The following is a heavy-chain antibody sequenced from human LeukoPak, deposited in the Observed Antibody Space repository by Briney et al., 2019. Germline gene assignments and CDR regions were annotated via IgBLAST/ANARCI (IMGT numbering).Heavy chain of an antibody. D-gene: IGHD2-8*01. CDR2: ISSSGSTI. V-gene: IGHV3-48*03. CDR1: GFTFSSYE. J-gene: IGHJ4*02. Sequence: GGSLRLSCAASGFTFSSYEVNWVRQAPGKGLEWVSYISSSGSTIYYADSVKGRFTISRDNAKNSLYLQMNSLRAEDTAVYYCATVYGYGDYWGQGTLVTVSS. CDR3: ATVYGYGDY.